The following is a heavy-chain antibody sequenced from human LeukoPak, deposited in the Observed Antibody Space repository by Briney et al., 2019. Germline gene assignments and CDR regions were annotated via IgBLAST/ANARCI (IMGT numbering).Heavy chain of an antibody. CDR2: FDPEDGET. D-gene: IGHD3-9*01. CDR3: ALGNYDILTGYPV. CDR1: GYTFTGYY. Sequence: GASVKVSCKASGYTFTGYYMHWVRQAPGKGLEWMGGFDPEDGETIYAQKFQGRVTMTEDTSTDTAYMELSSLRSEDTAVYYCALGNYDILTGYPVWGQGTLVTVSS. V-gene: IGHV1-24*01. J-gene: IGHJ4*02.